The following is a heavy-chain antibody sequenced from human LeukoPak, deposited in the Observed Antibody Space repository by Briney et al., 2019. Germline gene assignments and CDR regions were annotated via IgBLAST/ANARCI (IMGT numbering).Heavy chain of an antibody. CDR3: AKDPHIMGILDYYYGMDV. CDR1: GFTFSSYG. Sequence: GGSLRLSCAASGFTFSSYGMHWVRQAPGKGLEWVAVISYDGSNKYYADSVKGRLTISRDNSKNTLYLQMNSLRAEDTAVYYCAKDPHIMGILDYYYGMDVWGQGTTVTVSS. J-gene: IGHJ6*02. D-gene: IGHD1-26*01. CDR2: ISYDGSNK. V-gene: IGHV3-30*18.